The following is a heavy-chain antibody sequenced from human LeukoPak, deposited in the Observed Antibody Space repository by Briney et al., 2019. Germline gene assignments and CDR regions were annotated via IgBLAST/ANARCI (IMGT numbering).Heavy chain of an antibody. D-gene: IGHD4-23*01. V-gene: IGHV4-59*01. J-gene: IGHJ3*02. Sequence: TLSLTCTVSGGSISSYYWSWIRQPPGKGLEWIGYIYCKWNTNYNPSLKSRVTISVDTSKNQFSLKLSSVTAADTAVYYCARRETVVTSGAFDIWGQGTMATVSS. CDR3: ARRETVVTSGAFDI. CDR1: GGSISSYY. CDR2: IYCKWNT.